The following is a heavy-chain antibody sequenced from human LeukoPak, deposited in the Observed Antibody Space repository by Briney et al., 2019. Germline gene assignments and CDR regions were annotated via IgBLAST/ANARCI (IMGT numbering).Heavy chain of an antibody. V-gene: IGHV3-33*08. CDR1: GFTFSKYA. D-gene: IGHD1-26*01. CDR3: TFEIGRSQGAFDI. J-gene: IGHJ3*02. CDR2: IWNDGSDE. Sequence: GGSLRLSCAASGFTFSKYAMHWVRQTPRKGLEWVAAIWNDGSDENYADSVKGRFTISSDNSKNTLYLQMNSLRVEDTAVYYCTFEIGRSQGAFDIWGQGTMITVSS.